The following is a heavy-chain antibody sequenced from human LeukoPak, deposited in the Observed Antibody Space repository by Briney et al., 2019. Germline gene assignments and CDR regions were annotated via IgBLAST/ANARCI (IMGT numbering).Heavy chain of an antibody. V-gene: IGHV4-39*07. J-gene: IGHJ4*02. D-gene: IGHD1-1*01. CDR2: IYYSGST. Sequence: PSETLSLTCTVSGGSISSSSYYWGWIRQPPGKGLEWIGSIYYSGSTYYNPSLKSRVTISVDTSKNQFSLKLSSVTAADTAVYYCARVTTGTTTSYFDYWGQGTLVTVSS. CDR1: GGSISSSSYY. CDR3: ARVTTGTTTSYFDY.